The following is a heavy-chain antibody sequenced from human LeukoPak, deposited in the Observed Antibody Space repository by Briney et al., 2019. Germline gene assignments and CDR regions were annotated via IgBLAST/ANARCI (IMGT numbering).Heavy chain of an antibody. CDR1: GFTFSSYG. D-gene: IGHD6-13*01. J-gene: IGHJ6*02. CDR2: IWYDGSNK. Sequence: GGSLRLSCAASGFTFSSYGMHWVRQAPGKGLEWVAVIWYDGSNKYYADSVKGRFTISRDNSKNTLYLQMNSLRAEDAAVYYCARDRAPGIAAAGNRHYGMDVWGQGTTVTVSS. CDR3: ARDRAPGIAAAGNRHYGMDV. V-gene: IGHV3-33*01.